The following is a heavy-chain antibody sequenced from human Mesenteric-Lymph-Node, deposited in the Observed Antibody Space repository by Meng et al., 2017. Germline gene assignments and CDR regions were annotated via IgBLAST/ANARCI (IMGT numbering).Heavy chain of an antibody. Sequence: QVQLVQSGAEVKKPGASVKVACKASGYTFTSYGISWVRQAPGQGLEWMGWISAYNGNTNYAQKLQGRVTMTTDTSTSTAYMELRSLRSDDTAVYHCARDTLYYDILTGYSPTNWFDPWGQGTLVTVSS. J-gene: IGHJ5*02. D-gene: IGHD3-9*01. CDR3: ARDTLYYDILTGYSPTNWFDP. CDR2: ISAYNGNT. CDR1: GYTFTSYG. V-gene: IGHV1-18*01.